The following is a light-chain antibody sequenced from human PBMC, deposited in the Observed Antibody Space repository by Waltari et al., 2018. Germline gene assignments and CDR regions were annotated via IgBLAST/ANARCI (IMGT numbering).Light chain of an antibody. V-gene: IGLV1-51*01. CDR2: DNE. CDR3: GTWDDSLKAGV. CDR1: TSNIGSRY. J-gene: IGLJ3*02. Sequence: QSVLTQPPSVSAAPGQTVTISCSGSTSNIGSRYVSWYQRLPGAAPKLLIYDNEKRPSGIPDRFSGSKSGTSATLGITGLQTGDEADYYCGTWDDSLKAGVFGGGTKLTV.